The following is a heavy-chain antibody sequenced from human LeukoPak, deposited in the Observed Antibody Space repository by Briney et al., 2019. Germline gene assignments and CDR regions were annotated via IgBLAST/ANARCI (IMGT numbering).Heavy chain of an antibody. CDR2: IWYDGSNK. CDR3: ARGETYYYDSSGYYSGRWGYYFDY. CDR1: GFTFSSYG. D-gene: IGHD3-22*01. Sequence: GGSLRLSCAASGFTFSSYGMHWVRQAPGKGLEWVAVIWYDGSNKYYADSVKGRFTISRDNSKNTLYLQMNSLRAEDTAVYYCARGETYYYDSSGYYSGRWGYYFDYWGQGTLVTVSS. V-gene: IGHV3-33*01. J-gene: IGHJ4*02.